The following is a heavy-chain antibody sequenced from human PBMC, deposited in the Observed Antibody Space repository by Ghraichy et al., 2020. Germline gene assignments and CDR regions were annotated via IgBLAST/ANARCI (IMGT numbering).Heavy chain of an antibody. CDR2: IYYSEST. J-gene: IGHJ4*02. CDR1: GGAISSYY. D-gene: IGHD3-3*01. Sequence: SETLSLTCTVSGGAISSYYCCWIRQPLGQGLEWIVYIYYSESTNYNPSLKSRVTISVDTSKHQFSLKLSSVTAADTAGYYCESLSTDDFWSGYRVDYWGQGSLVTVSS. V-gene: IGHV4-59*13. CDR3: ESLSTDDFWSGYRVDY.